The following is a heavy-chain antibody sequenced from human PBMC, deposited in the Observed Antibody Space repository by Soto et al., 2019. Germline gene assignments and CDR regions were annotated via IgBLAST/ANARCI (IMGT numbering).Heavy chain of an antibody. V-gene: IGHV3-73*01. CDR2: IRSKANSYAT. J-gene: IGHJ3*02. Sequence: PGGSLRLSCAASGFTFSGSAMHWVRQASGKGLEWVGRIRSKANSYATAYAASVKGRFTISRDDSKNTAYLQMNSLKTEDTAVYYCTSPSHYDILTGYYKEAAFDIWGQVTMVTVSS. D-gene: IGHD3-9*01. CDR1: GFTFSGSA. CDR3: TSPSHYDILTGYYKEAAFDI.